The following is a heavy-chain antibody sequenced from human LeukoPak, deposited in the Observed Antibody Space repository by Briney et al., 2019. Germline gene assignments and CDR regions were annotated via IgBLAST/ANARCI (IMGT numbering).Heavy chain of an antibody. J-gene: IGHJ4*02. V-gene: IGHV3-21*04. CDR2: ISSSSSYI. D-gene: IGHD3-10*01. CDR3: AKGALGLFRSPMVRGVILDYFDY. CDR1: GFTFSTYI. Sequence: GGSLRLSCAASGFTFSTYIMNWVRQAPGKGLEWVSSISSSSSYIYYADSVKGRFTISRENSKNRLYLQMNSLRAEDTALYYCAKGALGLFRSPMVRGVILDYFDYWGQGTLVTVSS.